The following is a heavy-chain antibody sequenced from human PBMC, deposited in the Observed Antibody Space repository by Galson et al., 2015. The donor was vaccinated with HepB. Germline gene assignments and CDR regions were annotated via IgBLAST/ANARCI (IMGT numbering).Heavy chain of an antibody. CDR2: IIPIFGTA. D-gene: IGHD1-1*01. J-gene: IGHJ6*03. V-gene: IGHV1-69*13. CDR3: ARSVGTTGTLNWIGYYYYYMDV. CDR1: GGTFSSYA. Sequence: SVKVSCKASGGTFSSYAISWVRQAPGQGLEWMGGIIPIFGTANYAQKFQGRVTITADESTSTAYMELSSLRSEDTAVYYCARSVGTTGTLNWIGYYYYYMDVWGKGTTVTVSS.